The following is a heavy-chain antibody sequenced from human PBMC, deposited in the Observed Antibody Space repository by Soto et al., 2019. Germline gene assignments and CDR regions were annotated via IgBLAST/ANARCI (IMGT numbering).Heavy chain of an antibody. V-gene: IGHV4-34*01. CDR1: GGSFSGYY. J-gene: IGHJ3*02. Sequence: QVQLQQWGAGLLKPSETLSLTCAVYGGSFSGYYWSWIRQPPGKGLEWIGEINHSGSTNYNPSLKSRVTISVDTSKNQFSLKLSSVTAADTAVYYCARGVGRRDGYNQGGAFDIWGQGTMVTVSS. CDR2: INHSGST. CDR3: ARGVGRRDGYNQGGAFDI. D-gene: IGHD5-12*01.